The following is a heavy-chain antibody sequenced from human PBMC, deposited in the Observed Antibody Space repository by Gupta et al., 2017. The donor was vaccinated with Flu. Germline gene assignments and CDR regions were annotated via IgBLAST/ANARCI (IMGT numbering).Heavy chain of an antibody. D-gene: IGHD2-15*01. V-gene: IGHV5-51*01. CDR3: ARLKVVPYEPPIFEYFQH. J-gene: IGHJ1*01. Sequence: EVQLVQSGAEVKKPGESLKISCKGSGYSFTSYWIGWVRQMPGKGLEWMGIIYPGDSDTRYSPSFQGQVTISADKSISTAYLQWSSLKASDTAMYYCARLKVVPYEPPIFEYFQHWGQGTLVTVSS. CDR2: IYPGDSDT. CDR1: GYSFTSYW.